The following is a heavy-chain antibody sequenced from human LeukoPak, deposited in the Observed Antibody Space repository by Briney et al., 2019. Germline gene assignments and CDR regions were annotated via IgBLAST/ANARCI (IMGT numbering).Heavy chain of an antibody. CDR3: ARGREGITIFGVVIVPSNWFDP. D-gene: IGHD3-3*01. CDR2: MNPDSGNT. CDR1: GYTFTSYD. V-gene: IGHV1-8*01. J-gene: IGHJ5*02. Sequence: ASVKVSCKASGYTFTSYDINWVRQAIGQGLEWMGWMNPDSGNTGYAQKFQGRVTMTRNTSISTAYMELSSLRSEDTAVYYCARGREGITIFGVVIVPSNWFDPWGQGTLVTVSS.